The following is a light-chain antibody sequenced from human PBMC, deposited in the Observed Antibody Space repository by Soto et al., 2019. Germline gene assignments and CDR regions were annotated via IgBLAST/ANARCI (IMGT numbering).Light chain of an antibody. CDR2: QDK. V-gene: IGLV3-1*01. CDR3: QAWDSITYVV. J-gene: IGLJ2*01. CDR1: NLGSKY. Sequence: SYELTQPPSVSVYPGQTATITCSGDNLGSKYVCWYQQRPGQSPVLVMYQDKYRPSGIPDRFSGANSGSTATLTITGTQAMDEADYYCQAWDSITYVVFGGGTKLTVL.